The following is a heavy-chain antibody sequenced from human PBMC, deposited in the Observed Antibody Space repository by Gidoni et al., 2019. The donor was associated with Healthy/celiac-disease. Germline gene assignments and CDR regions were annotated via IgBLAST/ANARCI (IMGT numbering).Heavy chain of an antibody. D-gene: IGHD4-17*01. CDR3: SRDLDDYVKRGLNI. CDR1: GCTFSSYS. V-gene: IGHV3-21*01. CDR2: ISSSSSYL. J-gene: IGHJ3*02. Sequence: EVQLVESGGGLVKPGGSLRRSCAASGCTFSSYSMNWVRQAPGKGLEWVSSISSSSSYLYYADSVKGRFTISRDNAKNSLYLQMNSLRAEDTAVYYCSRDLDDYVKRGLNIWGQGTMVTVSS.